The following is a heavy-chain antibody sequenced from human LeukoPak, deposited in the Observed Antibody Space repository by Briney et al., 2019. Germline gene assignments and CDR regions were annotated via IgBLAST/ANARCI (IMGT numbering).Heavy chain of an antibody. CDR3: ALDCSSTSCYLYYGSGSDRHRRTFDY. CDR1: GYTFTTYP. J-gene: IGHJ4*02. Sequence: SVKVSCKASGYTFTTYPINWVRQAPGQGLEWMGGIIPIFGTANYAQKFQGRVTITADESTSTAYMELSSLRSEDTAVYYCALDCSSTSCYLYYGSGSDRHRRTFDYWGQGTLVTVSS. D-gene: IGHD2-2*01. V-gene: IGHV1-69*13. CDR2: IIPIFGTA.